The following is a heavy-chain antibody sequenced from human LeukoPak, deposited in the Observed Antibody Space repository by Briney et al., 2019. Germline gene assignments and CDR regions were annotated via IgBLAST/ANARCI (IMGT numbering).Heavy chain of an antibody. CDR2: INHSGST. CDR1: GGSFSGYY. V-gene: IGHV4-34*01. CDR3: ARGGATQQGNWFDP. Sequence: KSSETLSLTCAVYGGSFSGYYWSWIRQPPGKGLEWIGEINHSGSTNYNPSLKGRVTISVDTSKNQFSLKLSSVTAADTAVYYCARGGATQQGNWFDPWGQGTLVTVSS. D-gene: IGHD6-13*01. J-gene: IGHJ5*02.